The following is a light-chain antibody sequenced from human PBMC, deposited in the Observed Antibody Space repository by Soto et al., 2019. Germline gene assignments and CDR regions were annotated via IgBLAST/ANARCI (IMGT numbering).Light chain of an antibody. CDR1: QRFSSNY. CDR3: QQYGTAPPRYI. Sequence: ELVLTQSPGTLSLSPGERATLSCRASQRFSSNYLAWYQQKPGQAPRLLIYGTSNRATGIPDRFSGSGTGTDFTLTISRLEPEALAFYYCQQYGTAPPRYIFGQGTKLEIK. J-gene: IGKJ2*01. V-gene: IGKV3-20*01. CDR2: GTS.